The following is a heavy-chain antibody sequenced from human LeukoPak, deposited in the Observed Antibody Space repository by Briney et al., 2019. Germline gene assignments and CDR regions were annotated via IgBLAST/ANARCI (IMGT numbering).Heavy chain of an antibody. CDR3: ASTTVAHYYYYGMDV. V-gene: IGHV3-21*01. Sequence: GGSLRLSCAASGFTFSSYAMSWVRQAPGKGLEWVSSISSTSNYIYYADSVKGRFTISRDNAKNSLYLQMNNLRAEDTAVYYCASTTVAHYYYYGMDVWGQGTTVTVSS. CDR2: ISSTSNYI. CDR1: GFTFSSYA. D-gene: IGHD4-23*01. J-gene: IGHJ6*02.